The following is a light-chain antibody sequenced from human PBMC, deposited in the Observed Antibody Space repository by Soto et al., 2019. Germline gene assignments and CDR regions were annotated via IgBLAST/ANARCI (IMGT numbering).Light chain of an antibody. Sequence: QSALTQPASVSGSPVQSITISCTGTSSDVVGANFVSWYQQHPGKAPKLMIYDVSNRPSGVSNRFSGSRSGNTASLTISGLQAEEEADYSCTSYTTSTTFSVIFGGGTKLTVL. CDR1: SSDVVGANF. CDR2: DVS. V-gene: IGLV2-14*03. CDR3: TSYTTSTTFSVI. J-gene: IGLJ2*01.